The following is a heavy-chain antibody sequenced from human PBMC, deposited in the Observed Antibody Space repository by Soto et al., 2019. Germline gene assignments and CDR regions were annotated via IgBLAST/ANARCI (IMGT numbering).Heavy chain of an antibody. D-gene: IGHD7-27*01. Sequence: GGALRLSCAASGNMFKDYSMHWVRQGPGRGLDWVAAIQHDASNKYYADSVKGRFTISRDNSRDTLYQQMSDLTIGDTAFYYWLRVAWGRGFDNGMDAWGQGTMVTVSS. CDR3: LRVAWGRGFDNGMDA. V-gene: IGHV3-30*15. CDR2: IQHDASNK. J-gene: IGHJ6*02. CDR1: GNMFKDYS.